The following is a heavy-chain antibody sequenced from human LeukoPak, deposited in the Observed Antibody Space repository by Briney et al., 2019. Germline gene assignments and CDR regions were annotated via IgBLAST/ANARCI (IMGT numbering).Heavy chain of an antibody. CDR1: GGSISSHY. CDR2: IYYSGST. D-gene: IGHD3-16*02. CDR3: ASSEIATGMITFGGVIVPAQFDY. V-gene: IGHV4-59*11. J-gene: IGHJ4*02. Sequence: SETLSLTCTASGGSISSHYWSWIRQPPGKGLEWIGYIYYSGSTNYNPSLKGRVTISVDTSKNQFSLKLSSVTAADTAVYYCASSEIATGMITFGGVIVPAQFDYWGQGTLVTVSS.